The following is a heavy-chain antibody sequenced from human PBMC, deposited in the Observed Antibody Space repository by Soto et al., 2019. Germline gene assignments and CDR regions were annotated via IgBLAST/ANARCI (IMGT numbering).Heavy chain of an antibody. J-gene: IGHJ4*02. Sequence: SETLSLTCSVSGGSISGSYWSWIRQSPGKGLEWLGYVYYTGSTNYSPSLRSRVSISVDTSKNEFSLRLSSVTAADTGVYFCARSVAVPGAHIDYWGQGTQVTVSS. D-gene: IGHD6-19*01. CDR2: VYYTGST. CDR1: GGSISGSY. CDR3: ARSVAVPGAHIDY. V-gene: IGHV4-59*01.